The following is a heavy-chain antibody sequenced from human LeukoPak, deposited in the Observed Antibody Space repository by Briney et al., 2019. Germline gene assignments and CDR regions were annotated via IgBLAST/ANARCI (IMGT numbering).Heavy chain of an antibody. D-gene: IGHD5-18*01. CDR1: GFTFSSHW. J-gene: IGHJ4*02. V-gene: IGHV3-74*01. CDR3: ASPMWDTAIHDY. CDR2: INSDGGIT. Sequence: GGSLRLSCAASGFTFSSHWMHWVRQAPGKGLVWVSRINSDGGITSYADSVKGRFTISRDNAKDTLYLQMNSLRAEDAAVYYCASPMWDTAIHDYWGQGTLVTVSS.